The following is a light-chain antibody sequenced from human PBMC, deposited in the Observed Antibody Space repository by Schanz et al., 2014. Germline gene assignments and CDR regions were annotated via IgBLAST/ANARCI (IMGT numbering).Light chain of an antibody. CDR2: DVS. V-gene: IGLV2-11*01. Sequence: QSALTQPRSVSGSPGQSVTTSCTGTSSDVGGYNSVSWFQQHPGRAPTLMIYDVSKRPSGVPDRFSGSQSGNTASLTISGLQAEDESDYYCCSYAGSRWVFGGGTKLTVL. J-gene: IGLJ3*02. CDR3: CSYAGSRWV. CDR1: SSDVGGYNS.